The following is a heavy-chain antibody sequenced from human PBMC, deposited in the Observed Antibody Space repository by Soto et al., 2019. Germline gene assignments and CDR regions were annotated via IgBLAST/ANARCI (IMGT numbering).Heavy chain of an antibody. V-gene: IGHV3-23*01. D-gene: IGHD1-26*01. CDR3: ARLGSGTYETDF. Sequence: EVQLLESGGDLVQPGGSLILSCAASGFAFNTYAMIWVRQAPGKGLEWVSAISGSGGATFYADAVKGRFTISRDNSKNTLYLQMNSLRGEVTAVYYCARLGSGTYETDFWGQGTLGTVSS. CDR2: ISGSGGAT. J-gene: IGHJ4*02. CDR1: GFAFNTYA.